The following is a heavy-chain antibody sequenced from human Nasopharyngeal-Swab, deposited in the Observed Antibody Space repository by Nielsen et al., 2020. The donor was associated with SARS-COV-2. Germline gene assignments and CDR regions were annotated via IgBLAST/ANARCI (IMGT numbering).Heavy chain of an antibody. V-gene: IGHV3-23*03. CDR3: AKDPCSSGWNPGMDV. CDR2: IYSGGSST. CDR1: GFTFSSYA. D-gene: IGHD6-19*01. J-gene: IGHJ6*02. Sequence: GGSLRLSCAASGFTFSSYAMSWVRQAPGKGLEWVSVIYSGGSSTYYADSVKGRFTISRDNSKNTLYLQMNSLRAEDTAVYYCAKDPCSSGWNPGMDVWGQGTTVTVSS.